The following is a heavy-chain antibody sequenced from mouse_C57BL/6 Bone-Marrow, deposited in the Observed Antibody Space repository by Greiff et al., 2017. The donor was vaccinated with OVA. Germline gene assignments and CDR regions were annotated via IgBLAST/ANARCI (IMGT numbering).Heavy chain of an antibody. CDR2: IDPENGDT. V-gene: IGHV14-4*01. J-gene: IGHJ4*01. CDR3: TTDGSSHYAMDY. D-gene: IGHD1-1*01. CDR1: GFNIKDDY. Sequence: VQLQQSGAELVRPGASVKLSCTASGFNIKDDYMHWVKQRPEQGLEWIGWIDPENGDTEYASKFQGKATITADTSSNTAYLPLSSLTSEDTAVYYCTTDGSSHYAMDYWGQGTSVTVSS.